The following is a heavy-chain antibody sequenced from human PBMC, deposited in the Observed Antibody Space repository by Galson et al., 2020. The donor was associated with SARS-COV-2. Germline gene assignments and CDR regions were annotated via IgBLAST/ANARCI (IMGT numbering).Heavy chain of an antibody. D-gene: IGHD5-18*01. CDR2: ISGGGTII. Sequence: GGSLRLSCAASGFTFSAYALNWVRQAPGKGLEWVSSISGGGTIINYADSVKGRFTISRDNSKNMLYLQMNSLRAEDTAVYYCAKDLTTAPTPYYFDCWGQGSLVTVSS. J-gene: IGHJ4*02. CDR3: AKDLTTAPTPYYFDC. CDR1: GFTFSAYA. V-gene: IGHV3-23*01.